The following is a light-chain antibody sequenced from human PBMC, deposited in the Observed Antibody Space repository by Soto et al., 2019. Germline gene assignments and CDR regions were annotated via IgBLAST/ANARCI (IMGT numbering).Light chain of an antibody. Sequence: EIVLTQSPGTLSLSPGERATLSCRASQRVSRSYLAWYQQKPGQAPRLLIYDASTRATGIPDRFSGSGSGTDFTLTISRLEPEDFAVYYCQQYDSSPENFGQGTKVEIK. CDR2: DAS. CDR1: QRVSRSY. CDR3: QQYDSSPEN. V-gene: IGKV3-20*01. J-gene: IGKJ2*01.